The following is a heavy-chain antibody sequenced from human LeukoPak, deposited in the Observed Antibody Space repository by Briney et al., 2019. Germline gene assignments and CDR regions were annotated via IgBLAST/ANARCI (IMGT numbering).Heavy chain of an antibody. CDR1: GFTFDDYA. CDR3: AKDGPHGDYFDY. J-gene: IGHJ4*02. D-gene: IGHD4-17*01. V-gene: IGHV3-43*02. Sequence: PGGSLRLSCAASGFTFDDYAMHWVRQAPGKGLERVSLISGDGGSTYYADSVKGRFTISRDNRKDSLYLQMNSLRTEDTALYYCAKDGPHGDYFDYWGQGTLVTVSS. CDR2: ISGDGGST.